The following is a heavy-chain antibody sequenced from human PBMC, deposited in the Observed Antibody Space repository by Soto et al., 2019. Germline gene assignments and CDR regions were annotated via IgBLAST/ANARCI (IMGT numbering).Heavy chain of an antibody. D-gene: IGHD3-22*01. Sequence: SETLSLTCTVSGGSISSGDYYWSWIRQPPGKGLEWIGYIYYSGSTYYNPSLKSRVTISVDTSKNQFSLKLSSVTAADTAVYYCARCYYDSSGYLFRRPLNWGQGNLVTVSS. CDR3: ARCYYDSSGYLFRRPLN. CDR1: GGSISSGDYY. V-gene: IGHV4-30-4*01. CDR2: IYYSGST. J-gene: IGHJ4*02.